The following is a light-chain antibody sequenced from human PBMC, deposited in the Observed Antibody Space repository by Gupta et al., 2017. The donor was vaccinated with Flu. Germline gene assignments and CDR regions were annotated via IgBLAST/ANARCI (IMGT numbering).Light chain of an antibody. CDR3: TSYEGSNNYV. CDR1: SSDFCGYND. CDR2: DVS. Sequence: QSALTQPPSASGSPGQSVTISCTGTSSDFCGYNDVSCYQQHPGKQPICRMDDVSKRHSGVPDRCPASKSGTKAFADVSGLQAEDDASVYCTSYEGSNNYVFGGGTQMTVL. V-gene: IGLV2-8*01. J-gene: IGLJ2*01.